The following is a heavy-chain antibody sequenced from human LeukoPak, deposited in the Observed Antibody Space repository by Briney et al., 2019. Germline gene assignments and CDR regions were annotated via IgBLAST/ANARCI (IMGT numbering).Heavy chain of an antibody. CDR1: GGTFSSYA. D-gene: IGHD2-2*01. V-gene: IGHV1-69*01. CDR2: IIPIFGTA. CDR3: ARESIVVVPAAMPDYYYYGMDV. J-gene: IGHJ6*02. Sequence: SVKVSCKASGGTFSSYAISWVRQAPGQGLEWMGGIIPIFGTANYAQKFQGRVTITADESTSTAYMELGSLRSEDTAVYYCARESIVVVPAAMPDYYYYGMDVWGQGTTVTVSS.